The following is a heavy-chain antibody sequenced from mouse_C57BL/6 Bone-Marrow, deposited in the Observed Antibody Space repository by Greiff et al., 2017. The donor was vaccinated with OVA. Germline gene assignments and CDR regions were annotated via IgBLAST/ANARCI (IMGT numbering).Heavy chain of an antibody. J-gene: IGHJ2*01. Sequence: QVQLKQPGAELVKPGASVKMSCKASGYTFTSYWITWVKQRPGQGLEWIGDIYPGSGSTNYNEKFKSKATLTVDTSSSTAYMQLSSLTSEDSAVYYCARPLEIITGDYYFDYWGQGTTLTVSS. V-gene: IGHV1-55*01. D-gene: IGHD1-1*01. CDR3: ARPLEIITGDYYFDY. CDR2: IYPGSGST. CDR1: GYTFTSYW.